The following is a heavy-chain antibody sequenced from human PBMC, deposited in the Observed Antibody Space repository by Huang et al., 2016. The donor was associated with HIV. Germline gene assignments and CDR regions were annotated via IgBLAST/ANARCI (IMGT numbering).Heavy chain of an antibody. Sequence: QLQLQESGPGLVKPSETLSLTCTVSGGSIRSDNYYWGWIRQPPWKGGAGIGSIDYSGSTYYTPSLKSRFTRTVDTSKNQFSLKMRSVTAADTTVYYCARLPGSITMIRGVITDPYWGQGTLVTVSS. V-gene: IGHV4-39*01. D-gene: IGHD3-10*01. J-gene: IGHJ4*02. CDR1: GGSIRSDNYY. CDR2: IDYSGST. CDR3: ARLPGSITMIRGVITDPY.